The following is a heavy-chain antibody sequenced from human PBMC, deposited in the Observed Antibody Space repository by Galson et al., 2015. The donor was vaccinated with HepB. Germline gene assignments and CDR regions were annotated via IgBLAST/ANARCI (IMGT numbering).Heavy chain of an antibody. Sequence: SLRLSCAASGFTFSYYAMHWVRQAPGKGLEWVSLVSNDGSDKRNADSVKGRFTISRDNSKNTLYLQMNSLRPEDTALYYCARDSYNSGWTSSMDVWGQGTTVTVSS. CDR3: ARDSYNSGWTSSMDV. V-gene: IGHV3-30*04. CDR2: VSNDGSDK. J-gene: IGHJ6*02. D-gene: IGHD6-19*01. CDR1: GFTFSYYA.